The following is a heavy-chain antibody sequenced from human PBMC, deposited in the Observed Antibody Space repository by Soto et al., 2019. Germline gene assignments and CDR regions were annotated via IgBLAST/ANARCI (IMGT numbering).Heavy chain of an antibody. CDR2: ISYDRGNK. D-gene: IGHD6-6*01. J-gene: IGHJ4*02. V-gene: IGHV3-30-3*01. Sequence: PVGAVRLSCSASGFTFSSYAMDWVRQAPGKGLEWVAVISYDRGNKYYADSVKGRFTITRDNSQNTLYLQMNSLRAEDTAVYYCARWVSSSGYYFDYWGQGTLVTVSS. CDR3: ARWVSSSGYYFDY. CDR1: GFTFSSYA.